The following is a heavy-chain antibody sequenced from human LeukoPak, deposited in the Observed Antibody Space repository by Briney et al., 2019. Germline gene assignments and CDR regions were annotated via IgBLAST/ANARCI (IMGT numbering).Heavy chain of an antibody. V-gene: IGHV1-2*06. D-gene: IGHD3-10*01. Sequence: ASVKVSCKASGYTFTGYYMHWVRQASGQGLEWMGRINPNSGGTNYAQKFQGRVTMTRDTSISTAYVELSRLRSDDTAVYYCARDSMRYYGSGSQFGWGQGTLVTVSS. J-gene: IGHJ4*02. CDR2: INPNSGGT. CDR1: GYTFTGYY. CDR3: ARDSMRYYGSGSQFG.